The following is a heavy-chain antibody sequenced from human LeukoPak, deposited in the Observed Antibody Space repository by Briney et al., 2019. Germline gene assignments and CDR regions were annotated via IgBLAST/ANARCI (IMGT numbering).Heavy chain of an antibody. D-gene: IGHD3-3*01. V-gene: IGHV3-23*01. CDR3: AKDSGLRFLEWFFFDY. J-gene: IGHJ4*02. CDR1: GFTFSSYA. CDR2: ISGSGGST. Sequence: PGGSLRLSCAASGFTFSSYAMSWVRQAPGKGLEWVSAISGSGGSTYYADSVKGRFTISRDKSKNTLYLQMNSLRAEDTAVYYCAKDSGLRFLEWFFFDYWGQGTLVTVSS.